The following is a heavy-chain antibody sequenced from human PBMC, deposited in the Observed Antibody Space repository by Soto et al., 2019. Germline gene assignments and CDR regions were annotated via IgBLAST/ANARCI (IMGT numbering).Heavy chain of an antibody. CDR2: INSDGSST. CDR1: GFTFSSYW. Sequence: EVQLVESGGGLVQPGGSLRLSCAASGFTFSSYWMHWVRQAPGKGLVWVSRINSDGSSTSYAGSVKGRFNISRDNAKNTLYLQMNSLRAEGTAVYYCGREDNYGDYYFDYWGQGTLVTVSS. CDR3: GREDNYGDYYFDY. J-gene: IGHJ4*02. V-gene: IGHV3-74*01. D-gene: IGHD4-17*01.